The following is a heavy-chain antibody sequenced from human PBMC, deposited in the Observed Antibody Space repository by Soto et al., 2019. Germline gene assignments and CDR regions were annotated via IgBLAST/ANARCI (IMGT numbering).Heavy chain of an antibody. CDR2: ISGSGGST. D-gene: IGHD3-10*01. V-gene: IGHV3-23*01. Sequence: RLSCAASGFTFSSYAMSWVRQAPGKGLEWVSAISGSGGSTYYADSVKGRFTISRDNSKNTLYLQMNSLRAEDTAVYYCAKDRPVSDTMVRGVIPNWFDPWGQGTLVTVSS. CDR3: AKDRPVSDTMVRGVIPNWFDP. J-gene: IGHJ5*02. CDR1: GFTFSSYA.